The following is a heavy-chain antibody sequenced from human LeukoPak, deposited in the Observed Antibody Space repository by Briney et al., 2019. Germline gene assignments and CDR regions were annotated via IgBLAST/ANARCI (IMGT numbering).Heavy chain of an antibody. CDR2: INHSGST. V-gene: IGHV4-34*01. CDR1: GGSFSGYY. D-gene: IGHD2-2*01. CDR3: ARGVPPPDIVVVPAALTRFDP. J-gene: IGHJ5*02. Sequence: SETLSLTCAVYGGSFSGYYWSWIRQPPGKGLEWIGEINHSGSTNYNPSLKSRVTISVDTSKNQFSLKLSSVTAADTAVYYCARGVPPPDIVVVPAALTRFDPWGQGTLVTVSS.